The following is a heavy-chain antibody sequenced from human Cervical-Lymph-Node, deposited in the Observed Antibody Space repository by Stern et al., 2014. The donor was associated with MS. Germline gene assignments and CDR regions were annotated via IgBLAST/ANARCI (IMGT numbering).Heavy chain of an antibody. CDR2: IYTRGST. J-gene: IGHJ4*02. CDR3: ARGAAAAFDY. CDR1: GGSISSGSYY. V-gene: IGHV4-61*02. Sequence: QVQLVESGPGLVKPSQTLSLTCTVSGGSISSGSYYWTWIRQPAGKGLEWIGRIYTRGSTNYNPSLKRRVTLTIHTSKHHFSLKRSSVTAADTAVYYCARGAAAAFDYWGQGTLVTVSS. D-gene: IGHD6-13*01.